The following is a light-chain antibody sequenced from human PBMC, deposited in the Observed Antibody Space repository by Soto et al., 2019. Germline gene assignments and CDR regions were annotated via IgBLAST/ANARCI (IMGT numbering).Light chain of an antibody. CDR1: SWHISYA. V-gene: IGLV4-69*01. J-gene: IGLJ3*02. Sequence: QSVLTQSPSASASLGPSVKLTCTLSSWHISYAIAWHQQQPEKGPRYLMNLNGNGSHTKGDGVPDRFSGSSSGADRYLTISSVQSEDEADYYCETWDNGTWVFGGGTKLTVL. CDR3: ETWDNGTWV. CDR2: LNGNGSH.